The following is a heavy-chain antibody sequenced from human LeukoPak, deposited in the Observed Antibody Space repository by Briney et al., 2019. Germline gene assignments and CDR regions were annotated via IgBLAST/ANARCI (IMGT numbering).Heavy chain of an antibody. CDR1: GGSISSSNW. J-gene: IGHJ4*02. V-gene: IGHV4-4*02. Sequence: SETLSLTCAVSGGSISSSNWWSWVRQPPGKGLEWIGEIYHSGSTNYNPSLESRVTISVDKSKNQFSLKLSSVTAADTAVYYCARDPLTSDSSGYYLDYWGQGTLVTVSS. D-gene: IGHD3-22*01. CDR3: ARDPLTSDSSGYYLDY. CDR2: IYHSGST.